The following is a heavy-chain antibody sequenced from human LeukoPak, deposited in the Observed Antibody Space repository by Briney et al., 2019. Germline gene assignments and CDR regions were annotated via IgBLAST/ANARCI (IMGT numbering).Heavy chain of an antibody. CDR3: ASTVTSDIVVVPAAIAWFDP. V-gene: IGHV1-69*01. J-gene: IGHJ5*02. CDR2: VIPIFGTA. Sequence: SVKVSCKASGGTFSSYAISWVRQAPGQGLEWIGGVIPIFGTANYAQKLQGRVRITAHESTSTAHMELSRLRSDDTAVYYCASTVTSDIVVVPAAIAWFDPWGQGTLVTVSS. CDR1: GGTFSSYA. D-gene: IGHD2-2*01.